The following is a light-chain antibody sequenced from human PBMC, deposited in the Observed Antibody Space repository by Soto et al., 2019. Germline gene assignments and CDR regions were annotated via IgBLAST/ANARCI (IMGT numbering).Light chain of an antibody. J-gene: IGKJ1*01. CDR3: QRYGSSART. Sequence: EIGLTQSPGTLSLSPGERAALSCRASRSLSSTSLAWYQQRPGQAPRLLIYGVSSRATGIPDRFSGSGSGKDFTLTINRLEPDDFAVYYCQRYGSSARTFGQRTTVEIK. V-gene: IGKV3-20*01. CDR2: GVS. CDR1: RSLSSTS.